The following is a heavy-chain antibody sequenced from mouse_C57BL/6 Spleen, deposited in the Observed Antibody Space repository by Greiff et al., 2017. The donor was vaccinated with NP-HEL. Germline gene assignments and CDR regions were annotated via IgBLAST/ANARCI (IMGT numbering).Heavy chain of an antibody. CDR2: IYPGDGDT. Sequence: QVQLQQSGPELVKPGASVKISCKASGYAFSSSWMNWVKQRPGKGLEWIGRIYPGDGDTNYNGKFKGKATLTADKSSSTAYMQLSSLTSEDSAVCFCASGGYFDVWGTGTTVTVSS. CDR1: GYAFSSSW. CDR3: ASGGYFDV. J-gene: IGHJ1*03. V-gene: IGHV1-82*01.